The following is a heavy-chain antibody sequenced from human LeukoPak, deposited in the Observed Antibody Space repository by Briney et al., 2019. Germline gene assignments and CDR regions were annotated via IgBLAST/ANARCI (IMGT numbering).Heavy chain of an antibody. D-gene: IGHD3-10*01. V-gene: IGHV1-2*02. CDR3: ARGPVQLLWFGELSYVFDY. CDR2: INPNSGGT. Sequence: ASEKVSCKASGYTFTGYYMHWVRQAPGQGLEWMGWINPNSGGTNYAQKFQGRVTMTRDTSISTAYMELSRLRSDDTAVYYCARGPVQLLWFGELSYVFDYWGQGTLVTVSS. CDR1: GYTFTGYY. J-gene: IGHJ4*02.